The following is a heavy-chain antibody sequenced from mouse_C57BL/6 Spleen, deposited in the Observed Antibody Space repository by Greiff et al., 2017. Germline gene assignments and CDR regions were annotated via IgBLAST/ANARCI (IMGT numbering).Heavy chain of an antibody. CDR2: INPSTGGT. D-gene: IGHD2-4*01. Sequence: EVKLMESGPELVKPGASVKISCKASGYSFTGYYMNWVKQSPEKSLEWIGEINPSTGGTTYNQKFKAKATLTVDKSSSTAYMQLKSLTSEDSAVYYCALYDYDLPWFAYWGQGTLVTVSA. V-gene: IGHV1-42*01. J-gene: IGHJ3*01. CDR3: ALYDYDLPWFAY. CDR1: GYSFTGYY.